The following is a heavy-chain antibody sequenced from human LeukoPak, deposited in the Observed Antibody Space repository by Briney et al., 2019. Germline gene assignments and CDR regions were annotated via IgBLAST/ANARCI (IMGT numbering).Heavy chain of an antibody. CDR2: IGSSSSYI. D-gene: IGHD5-18*01. CDR3: AASTKHTAMVDY. J-gene: IGHJ4*02. V-gene: IGHV3-21*01. Sequence: GSLRLSCAASGFTFSSYSMNWVRQAPGKGLEWGSSIGSSSSYIYYADSVKGRFTISRDNAKNSLYLQMNSLRAEDTAVYYCAASTKHTAMVDYWGQGTLVTVSS. CDR1: GFTFSSYS.